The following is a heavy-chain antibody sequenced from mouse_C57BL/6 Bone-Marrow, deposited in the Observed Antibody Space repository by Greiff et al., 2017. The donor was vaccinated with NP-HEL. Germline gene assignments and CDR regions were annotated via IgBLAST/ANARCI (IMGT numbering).Heavy chain of an antibody. CDR2: IYYSGTI. J-gene: IGHJ4*01. D-gene: IGHD2-3*01. CDR1: GISITTGNYR. V-gene: IGHV3-5*01. CDR3: AREGGYDYAMDY. Sequence: EVQLQESGPGLVKPSQTVFLTCPVTGISITTGNYRWSWIRQFPGNKLEWIGYIYYSGTITYNPSLTSRTTITRDTPKNQFFLEMNSLTAEDTATYYCAREGGYDYAMDYWGQGTSVTVSS.